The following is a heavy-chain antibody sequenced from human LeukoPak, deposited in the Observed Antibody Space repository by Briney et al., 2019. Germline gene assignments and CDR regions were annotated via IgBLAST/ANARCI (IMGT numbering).Heavy chain of an antibody. J-gene: IGHJ4*02. CDR2: ISWNSGSI. CDR1: GFTFDDYA. V-gene: IGHV3-9*01. Sequence: GGSLRLSCAASGFTFDDYAMHWVRQAPGKGLEWVSGISWNSGSIGYADSVKGRFTISRDNAENSLYLQMNSLRAEDTAVYYCARDQVSVAGTGIDYWGQGTLVTVSS. D-gene: IGHD6-13*01. CDR3: ARDQVSVAGTGIDY.